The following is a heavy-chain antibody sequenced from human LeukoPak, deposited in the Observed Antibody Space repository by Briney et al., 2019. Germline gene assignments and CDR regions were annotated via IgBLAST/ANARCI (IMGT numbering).Heavy chain of an antibody. D-gene: IGHD2-2*02. CDR3: ARQGEGCSSTSCYKVDFDY. Sequence: GGSLRLSCVASGFTFSDYTMNWVRQAPGKGLEWVSSITSGSNFMYYADSVKGRFTFSRDNAENSLYLQMNSLRAEDTAVYYCARQGEGCSSTSCYKVDFDYWGQGTLVTVSS. J-gene: IGHJ4*02. CDR2: ITSGSNFM. CDR1: GFTFSDYT. V-gene: IGHV3-21*01.